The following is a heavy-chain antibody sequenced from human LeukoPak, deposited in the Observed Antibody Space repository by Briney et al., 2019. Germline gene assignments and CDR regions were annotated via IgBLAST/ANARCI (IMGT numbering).Heavy chain of an antibody. V-gene: IGHV3-21*01. Sequence: GGSLRLSCAASGFTFSSYSMNWVRQAPGKGLEWVSSISSSSSYIYYADSEKGRFTISRDNAKNSLYLQMNSLRAEDTAVYYCARAVVQWLDYNWFDPWGQGTLVTVSS. CDR3: ARAVVQWLDYNWFDP. CDR2: ISSSSSYI. D-gene: IGHD6-19*01. CDR1: GFTFSSYS. J-gene: IGHJ5*02.